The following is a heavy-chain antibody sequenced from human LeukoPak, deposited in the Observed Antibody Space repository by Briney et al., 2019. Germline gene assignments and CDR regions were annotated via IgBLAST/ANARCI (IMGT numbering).Heavy chain of an antibody. V-gene: IGHV1-8*01. CDR3: ARGITSLWGYYYYMDV. Sequence: ASVKVSCKASGYTFTTHDLTWVRQATGQGLEWMGWMNPGNGDTAYAQKFQGRVAMTRDTSTSTAYMELRSLRSDDTAVYYCARGITSLWGYYYYMDVWGKGTTVTVSS. J-gene: IGHJ6*03. CDR1: GYTFTTHD. D-gene: IGHD1-14*01. CDR2: MNPGNGDT.